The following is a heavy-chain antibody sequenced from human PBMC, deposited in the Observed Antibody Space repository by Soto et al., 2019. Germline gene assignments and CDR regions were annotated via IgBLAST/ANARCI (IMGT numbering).Heavy chain of an antibody. CDR1: GFTFSSYD. Sequence: PGGSLRLSCAASGFTFSSYDMHWVRQATGKGLEWVSAIGTAGDTYYPGSVKGRFTISRENAKNSLYLQMNSLRAEDTAVYYCARLSHYYDSSGYWSGSYDAFDIWGQGTMVTVSS. CDR3: ARLSHYYDSSGYWSGSYDAFDI. V-gene: IGHV3-13*01. CDR2: IGTAGDT. D-gene: IGHD3-22*01. J-gene: IGHJ3*02.